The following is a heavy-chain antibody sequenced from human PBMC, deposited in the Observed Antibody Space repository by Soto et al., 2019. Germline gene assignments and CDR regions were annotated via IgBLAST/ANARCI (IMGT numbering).Heavy chain of an antibody. CDR1: GGSITGAYY. Sequence: TLSLTGILSGGSITGAYYWNCVRQHPGKGLEWIGSIHYRGSTYYNPSLKTRINISLARSNNQFSLNLSSVTAADTAVYYCERVRDSFGLDVWGQGTTVTVS. CDR2: IHYRGST. V-gene: IGHV4-31*03. J-gene: IGHJ6*02. CDR3: ERVRDSFGLDV. D-gene: IGHD2-15*01.